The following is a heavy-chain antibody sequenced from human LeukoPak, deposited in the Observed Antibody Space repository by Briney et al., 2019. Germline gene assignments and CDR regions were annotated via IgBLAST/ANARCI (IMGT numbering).Heavy chain of an antibody. CDR3: ARVRYSYGFDAFAI. CDR2: INGDGRNI. V-gene: IGHV3-74*01. Sequence: GGSLRLSCVASGFTFSSYWMHWVRQDPRKGLVWVSRINGDGRNINYVDSVKGRFTISRDNAKKSLYLQMNSLRAEDTAVYYCARVRYSYGFDAFAIWGQGTMVTVSS. CDR1: GFTFSSYW. D-gene: IGHD5-18*01. J-gene: IGHJ3*02.